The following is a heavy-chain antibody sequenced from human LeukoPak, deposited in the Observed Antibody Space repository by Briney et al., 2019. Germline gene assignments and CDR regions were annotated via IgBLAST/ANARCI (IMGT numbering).Heavy chain of an antibody. CDR2: IIPIFGTA. J-gene: IGHJ5*02. V-gene: IGHV1-69*05. CDR3: AREQELGAPAPWFDP. Sequence: SVKVSCKASGGTFSSYAISRVRQAPGQGLEWMGGIIPIFGTANYAQKFQGRVTITTDESTSTAYMELSSLRSEDTAVYYCAREQELGAPAPWFDPWGQGTLVTVSS. CDR1: GGTFSSYA. D-gene: IGHD3-16*01.